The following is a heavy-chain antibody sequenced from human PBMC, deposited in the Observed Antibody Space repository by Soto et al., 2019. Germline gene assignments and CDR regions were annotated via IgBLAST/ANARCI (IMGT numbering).Heavy chain of an antibody. CDR1: GGTFSSYA. CDR2: IIPIFGTA. V-gene: IGHV1-69*13. J-gene: IGHJ6*02. CDR3: ARHRGHDSSGWYHYYYGMDV. D-gene: IGHD6-19*01. Sequence: SVKVSCKASGGTFSSYAISWVRQAPRQGVEWMGGIIPIFGTANYAQKFQGRVTITADESTSTAYMELSSLRSEDTAMYYCARHRGHDSSGWYHYYYGMDVWGQGTTVIVAS.